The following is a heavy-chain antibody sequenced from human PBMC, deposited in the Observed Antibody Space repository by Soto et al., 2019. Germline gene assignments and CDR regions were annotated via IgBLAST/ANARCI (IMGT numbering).Heavy chain of an antibody. CDR1: GFTFSIYA. V-gene: IGHV3-30-3*01. CDR3: ARDQTGITTAGGGRIDY. CDR2: MSYDGSNK. D-gene: IGHD6-25*01. J-gene: IGHJ4*02. Sequence: QVQLVESGGGVVQPVRSLRLSCAASGFTFSIYAMHWVRQTPGTGLECVAIMSYDGSNKYYADSVKGRFTISRDNSKNTLYLQMNSLRAEDTAVYYCARDQTGITTAGGGRIDYWGQGTLVTVSS.